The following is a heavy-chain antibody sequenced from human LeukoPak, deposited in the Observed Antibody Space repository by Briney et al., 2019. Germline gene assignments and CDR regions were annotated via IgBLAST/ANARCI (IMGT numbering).Heavy chain of an antibody. CDR2: IYYSGST. Sequence: SQTLSLTCPISVGSISSSSYYWGWLRHPPGKGLEGIGSIYYSGSTNYNPSLKSRVTISVDTSKNQFSLKLSSVTAADTAVYYCARFELYFYYMDVWGKGTTVTISS. D-gene: IGHD1-7*01. CDR1: VGSISSSSYY. V-gene: IGHV4-39*07. CDR3: ARFELYFYYMDV. J-gene: IGHJ6*03.